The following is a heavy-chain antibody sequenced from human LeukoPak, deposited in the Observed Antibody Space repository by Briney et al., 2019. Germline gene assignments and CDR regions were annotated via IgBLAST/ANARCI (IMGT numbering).Heavy chain of an antibody. Sequence: GRSLRLSCAASGFTFSSYAMHWVRQAPGKGLEWEAVISYDGSNKYYADSVKGRFTISRDNSKNTLYLQMNSLGAEDTAVYYCARGLLMGDYVWGSYDYWGQGTLVTVSS. V-gene: IGHV3-30-3*01. D-gene: IGHD3-16*01. CDR3: ARGLLMGDYVWGSYDY. CDR2: ISYDGSNK. CDR1: GFTFSSYA. J-gene: IGHJ4*02.